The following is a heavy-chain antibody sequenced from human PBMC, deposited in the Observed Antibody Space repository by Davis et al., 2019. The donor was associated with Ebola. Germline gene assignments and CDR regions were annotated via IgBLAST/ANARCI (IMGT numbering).Heavy chain of an antibody. Sequence: MPSETLSLTCKVSGGSISGLNYYWGWVRQPPGKGLVWIANFYYGGTLSYNPSLSGRVTIFVDTSKNQFSLSLTSGTAADTAVYYCAFESSFWRNFDSWGQGTLVTVSS. D-gene: IGHD6-13*01. V-gene: IGHV4-39*01. CDR2: FYYGGTL. CDR3: AFESSFWRNFDS. J-gene: IGHJ4*02. CDR1: GGSISGLNYY.